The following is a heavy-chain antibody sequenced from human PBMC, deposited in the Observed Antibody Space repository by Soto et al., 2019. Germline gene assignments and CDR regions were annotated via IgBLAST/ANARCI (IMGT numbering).Heavy chain of an antibody. Sequence: GGSLRLSCAASGFTFSSYWMSWVRQAPGKGLEWVANIKQDGSEKYYVDSVKGRFTISRDNAKNSLYLQMNSLRAEDTAVYYCARDRVVTYYDCWSGYYRLDYWGQGTLVTVSS. D-gene: IGHD3-3*01. J-gene: IGHJ4*02. CDR3: ARDRVVTYYDCWSGYYRLDY. CDR2: IKQDGSEK. V-gene: IGHV3-7*01. CDR1: GFTFSSYW.